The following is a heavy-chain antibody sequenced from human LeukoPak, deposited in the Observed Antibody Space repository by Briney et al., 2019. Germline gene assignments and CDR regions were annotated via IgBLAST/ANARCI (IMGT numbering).Heavy chain of an antibody. CDR3: AREDYYDSSGYYWVWLDP. Sequence: SVKVSCKASGGTFSSYAISWVRQAPGQGLEWMGGIIPIFGTANYAQKFQGRVTITTDESTSTAYMELSSLRSEDTAVYYCAREDYYDSSGYYWVWLDPWGQGTLVTVSS. V-gene: IGHV1-69*05. CDR1: GGTFSSYA. D-gene: IGHD3-22*01. CDR2: IIPIFGTA. J-gene: IGHJ5*02.